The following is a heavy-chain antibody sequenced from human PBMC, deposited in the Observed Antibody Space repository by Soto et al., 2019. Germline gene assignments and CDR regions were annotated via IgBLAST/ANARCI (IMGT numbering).Heavy chain of an antibody. CDR2: INHSGST. J-gene: IGHJ6*01. V-gene: IGHV4-34*01. CDR1: VVSFSGYY. CDR3: ARRSYFGMDV. D-gene: IGHD2-15*01. Sequence: PXETLSLTCAFYVVSFSGYYWSCIRQPPGKGLEWIGEINHSGSTNYNPSLKSRVTISVDTSKNQFSLKLSSVTAADTAVYYCARRSYFGMDVWGQGTTDTVSS.